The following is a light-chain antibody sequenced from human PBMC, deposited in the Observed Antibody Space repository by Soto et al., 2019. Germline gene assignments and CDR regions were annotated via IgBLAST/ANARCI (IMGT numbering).Light chain of an antibody. CDR3: QQYDNLQWT. Sequence: DIQMTQSPSSLSASVGDRVTITCQASQDTSNYLNWYQQKPGKAPKLLIYDASNLETGVPSRFSGSGSGTDFTFTISSLQPEDIATYYCQQYDNLQWTFGQGTKLEIK. J-gene: IGKJ2*02. V-gene: IGKV1-33*01. CDR1: QDTSNY. CDR2: DAS.